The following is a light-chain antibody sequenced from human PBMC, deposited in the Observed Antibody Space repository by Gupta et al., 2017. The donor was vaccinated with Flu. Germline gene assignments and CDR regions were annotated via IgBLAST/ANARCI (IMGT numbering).Light chain of an antibody. CDR3: AAWDDSLSGYV. CDR1: SSNIGSNY. V-gene: IGLV1-47*01. J-gene: IGLJ1*01. Sequence: QSVLTQPPSASGAPGPRVTISCSGSSSNIGSNYVYWYQQLPGTAPKLLIYRNNQRPSGVPDRFSGSKSGTSASLGISGLRSEDEADYYCAAWDDSLSGYVFGTGTKVTVL. CDR2: RNN.